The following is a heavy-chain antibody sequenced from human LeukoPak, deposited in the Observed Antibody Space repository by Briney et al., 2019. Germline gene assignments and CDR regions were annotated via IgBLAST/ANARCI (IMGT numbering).Heavy chain of an antibody. D-gene: IGHD3-16*01. J-gene: IGHJ3*02. V-gene: IGHV3-13*04. CDR3: ARTSKVTSVMDI. Sequence: GGSLRLSCAASGFTFSSYDMHWVRQATGKGLEWVSAIDTAGNTIYPGSVKGRFTISRENAKNSLYLQMNNVRAGDTAVYYCARTSKVTSVMDIWGQGTMVTVSS. CDR2: IDTAGNT. CDR1: GFTFSSYD.